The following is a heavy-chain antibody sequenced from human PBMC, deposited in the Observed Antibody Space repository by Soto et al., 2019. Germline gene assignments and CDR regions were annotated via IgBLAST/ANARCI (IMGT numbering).Heavy chain of an antibody. CDR1: GGSLSSYY. V-gene: IGHV4-4*07. CDR2: IYTSGST. J-gene: IGHJ4*01. Sequence: PWETPSLPCTVSGGSLSSYYWSWIRQPAGKGLEWIGRIYTSGSTNYNPSLKRRVTMSVDTAKNHFSLKLSPVTAADTAVYSCARGRGSYGESDYGGHATLVTVP. CDR3: ARGRGSYGESDY. D-gene: IGHD4-17*01.